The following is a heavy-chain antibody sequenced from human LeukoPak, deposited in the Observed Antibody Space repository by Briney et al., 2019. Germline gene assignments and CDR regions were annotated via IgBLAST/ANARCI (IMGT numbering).Heavy chain of an antibody. Sequence: GGSLRLSCEASGYTFTNFWISWARQTPGRGLEWMGRIDPSASQTNYNPSFRGHITISVDTSISTAFLQWSSLKASGTAIYYCARRNRDKAISLDLWGRGTVVTVSS. CDR3: ARRNRDKAISLDL. CDR2: IDPSASQT. D-gene: IGHD1-14*01. CDR1: GYTFTNFW. J-gene: IGHJ2*01. V-gene: IGHV5-10-1*01.